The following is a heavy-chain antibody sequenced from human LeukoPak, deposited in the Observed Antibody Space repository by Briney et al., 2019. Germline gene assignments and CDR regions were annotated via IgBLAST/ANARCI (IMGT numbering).Heavy chain of an antibody. CDR2: IYYSGST. Sequence: SETLSLTCTVSGGAISSYYWSWIRQPPGKGLEWIGYIYYSGSTNYNPSLKSRVTISVDTSKNQFSLKLRSVTAADTAVYFCARGYSYDSFDYWGLGTLVTVSS. CDR1: GGAISSYY. CDR3: ARGYSYDSFDY. V-gene: IGHV4-59*01. J-gene: IGHJ4*02. D-gene: IGHD3-16*01.